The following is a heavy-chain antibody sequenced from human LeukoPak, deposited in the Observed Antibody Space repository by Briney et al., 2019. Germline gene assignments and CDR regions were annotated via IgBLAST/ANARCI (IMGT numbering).Heavy chain of an antibody. CDR1: GLTFSTCA. V-gene: IGHV3-23*01. CDR3: ARGDCSGGSCEAAFDI. CDR2: ISGSGGST. J-gene: IGHJ3*02. Sequence: PGGSLRLSCVASGLTFSTCAMSWVRQAPGKGLEWVSGISGSGGSTYYADSVKGRFTISKDTSKNTLYLQMNSLRAEDTAVYYCARGDCSGGSCEAAFDIWGQGTMVTVSS. D-gene: IGHD2-15*01.